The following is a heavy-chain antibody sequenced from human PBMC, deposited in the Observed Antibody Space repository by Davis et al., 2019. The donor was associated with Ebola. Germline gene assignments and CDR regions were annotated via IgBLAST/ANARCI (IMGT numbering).Heavy chain of an antibody. D-gene: IGHD1/OR15-1a*01. V-gene: IGHV3-53*05. CDR1: GFTVSSNY. CDR2: IYSGGST. Sequence: GESLKISCAASGFTVSSNYMSWVRQAPGKGLEWVSVIYSGGSTYYADSVKGRFTISRDNSKNTLYLQMNSLRAEDTALYYCARETRYNWNNHYFDYWGQGTLVTVSS. J-gene: IGHJ4*02. CDR3: ARETRYNWNNHYFDY.